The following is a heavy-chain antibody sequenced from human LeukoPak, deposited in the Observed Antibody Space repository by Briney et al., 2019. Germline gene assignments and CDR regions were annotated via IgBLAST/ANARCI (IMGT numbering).Heavy chain of an antibody. Sequence: ASVKVSCKACGYTFTSCVISWVRPPPAQGLAWMGWISAYNGNTNYAQKLQGRVTMTTDTSTSTAYMELRSLRPDDTAVYYCAREGDSSWPDYYYYYGMDVWGQGTTVTVSS. J-gene: IGHJ6*02. CDR3: AREGDSSWPDYYYYYGMDV. V-gene: IGHV1-18*01. D-gene: IGHD6-13*01. CDR2: ISAYNGNT. CDR1: GYTFTSCV.